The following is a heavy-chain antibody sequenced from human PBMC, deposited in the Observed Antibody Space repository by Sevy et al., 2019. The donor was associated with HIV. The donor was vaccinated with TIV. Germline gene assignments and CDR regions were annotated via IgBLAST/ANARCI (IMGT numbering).Heavy chain of an antibody. D-gene: IGHD2-15*01. CDR3: ARERVYCSGGSCKPGGWFDP. J-gene: IGHJ5*02. CDR1: GYTFTGYY. CDR2: INPNSGGT. V-gene: IGHV1-2*02. Sequence: ASVKVSRKASGYTFTGYYMHWVRQAPGQGLEWMGWINPNSGGTNYAQKFQGRVTMTRNTSISTAYMELSRLRSDDTAVYYCARERVYCSGGSCKPGGWFDPWGQGTLVTVSS.